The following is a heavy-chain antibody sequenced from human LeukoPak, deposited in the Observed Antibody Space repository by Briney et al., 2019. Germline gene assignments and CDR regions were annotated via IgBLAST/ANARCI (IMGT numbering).Heavy chain of an antibody. CDR2: ISSSSSYI. D-gene: IGHD4-17*01. V-gene: IGHV3-21*01. CDR1: GLTFSSYS. Sequence: GGSLRLSCAASGLTFSSYSMNWVRQAPGKGLEWVSSISSSSSYIYYADSVKGRFTISRDNAKNSLYLQMNSLRAEDTAVYYCASGDYGDRTRYYFDYWGQGTLVTVSS. CDR3: ASGDYGDRTRYYFDY. J-gene: IGHJ4*02.